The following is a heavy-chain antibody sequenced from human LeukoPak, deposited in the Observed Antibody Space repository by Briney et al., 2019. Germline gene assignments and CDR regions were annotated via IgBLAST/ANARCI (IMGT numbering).Heavy chain of an antibody. CDR1: GFTFSSYG. CDR3: AKDIYYGSGSYRMGYDY. D-gene: IGHD3-10*01. CDR2: IRYDGSNK. V-gene: IGHV3-30*02. Sequence: GGSLRLSCAASGFTFSSYGMHWVRQAPGKGLEWVAFIRYDGSNKYYADSMKGRFTISRDNSKNTLYLQMNSLRAEDTAVYYCAKDIYYGSGSYRMGYDYWGQGTLVTVSS. J-gene: IGHJ4*02.